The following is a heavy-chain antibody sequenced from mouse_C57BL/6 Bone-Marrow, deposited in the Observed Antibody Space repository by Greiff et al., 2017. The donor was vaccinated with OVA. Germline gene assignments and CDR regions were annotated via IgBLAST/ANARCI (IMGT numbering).Heavy chain of an antibody. CDR1: GFTFSSYA. Sequence: DVMLVESGEGLVKPGGSLKLSCAASGFTFSSYAMSWVRQTPEKRLEWVAYISSGGDYIYYADTVKGRFTISRDNARNTLYLQMSSLKSEDTAMYYCTREGLPYDFGYWGQGTTLTVSS. CDR2: ISSGGDYI. D-gene: IGHD2-14*01. CDR3: TREGLPYDFGY. V-gene: IGHV5-9-1*02. J-gene: IGHJ2*01.